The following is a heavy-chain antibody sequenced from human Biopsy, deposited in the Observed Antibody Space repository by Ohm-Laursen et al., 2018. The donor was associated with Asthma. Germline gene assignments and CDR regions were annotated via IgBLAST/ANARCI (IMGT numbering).Heavy chain of an antibody. CDR3: ARGYSGSDRIVYYYSGLEV. CDR1: GDSFSNYA. CDR2: LIPVLGTP. J-gene: IGHJ6*02. V-gene: IGHV1-69*01. D-gene: IGHD5-12*01. Sequence: SSVKVSCRASGDSFSNYAISWVRQAPGQGLEWMGGLIPVLGTPDHAQMFEGRVTITADESTSTAYMELSSLSSEDTAVYYCARGYSGSDRIVYYYSGLEVWGQGTTVTVSS.